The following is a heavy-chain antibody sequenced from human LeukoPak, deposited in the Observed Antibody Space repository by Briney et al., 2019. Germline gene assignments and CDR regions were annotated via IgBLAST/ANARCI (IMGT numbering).Heavy chain of an antibody. Sequence: GGSLRLSCAASGFTFSSYAMTWVRQAPGKGLECVSAISGSGGSTYYADSVKGRFTVSRDNSKNTLYLQMNSLRAEDTAVYYCAKDRDYVWGSCRYLDAFDIWGQGTMVTVSS. CDR1: GFTFSSYA. CDR3: AKDRDYVWGSCRYLDAFDI. J-gene: IGHJ3*02. D-gene: IGHD3-16*02. CDR2: ISGSGGST. V-gene: IGHV3-23*01.